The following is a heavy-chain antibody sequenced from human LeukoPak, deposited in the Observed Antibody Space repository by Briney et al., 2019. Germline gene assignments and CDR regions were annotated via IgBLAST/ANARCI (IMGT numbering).Heavy chain of an antibody. V-gene: IGHV3-30*02. CDR3: AQLGGYGDYAFYMDV. J-gene: IGHJ6*03. CDR2: IRYDGSNK. D-gene: IGHD4-17*01. CDR1: GFTFSSYG. Sequence: GGSLRLSCAASGFTFSSYGMSWVRQAPGKGLEWVAFIRYDGSNKYYADSVKGRFTISRDNSKNTLYLQMNSLRAEDTAVYYCAQLGGYGDYAFYMDVWGQGTTVTVSS.